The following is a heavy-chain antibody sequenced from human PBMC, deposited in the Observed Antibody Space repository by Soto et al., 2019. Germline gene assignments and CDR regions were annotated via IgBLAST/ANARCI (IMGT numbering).Heavy chain of an antibody. CDR2: IIPILGIA. V-gene: IGHV1-69*04. D-gene: IGHD3-10*01. CDR3: ARDRIGRVRGVDPTDAFDI. CDR1: GGTFSSYT. Sequence: ASVKVSCKASGGTFSSYTISWVRQAPGQGLEWMGRIIPILGIANYAQKFQGRVTITADKSTSTAYMELSSLRSEDTAVYYCARDRIGRVRGVDPTDAFDIWGQGTMVTVSS. J-gene: IGHJ3*02.